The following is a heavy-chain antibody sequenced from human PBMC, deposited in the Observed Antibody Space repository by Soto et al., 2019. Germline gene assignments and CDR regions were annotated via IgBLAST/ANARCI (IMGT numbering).Heavy chain of an antibody. V-gene: IGHV1-58*01. CDR2: IVVGSGNT. CDR1: GFTFTSSA. D-gene: IGHD3-22*01. J-gene: IGHJ3*02. Sequence: ASVKVSCKASGFTFTSSAVQWVQQARGQRLEWIGWIVVGSGNTNYAQKFQERVTITRDMSTSTAYMELSSLRSEDTAVYYCAAVGYYDSSGYYYGRAFDIWGQGTMVTV. CDR3: AAVGYYDSSGYYYGRAFDI.